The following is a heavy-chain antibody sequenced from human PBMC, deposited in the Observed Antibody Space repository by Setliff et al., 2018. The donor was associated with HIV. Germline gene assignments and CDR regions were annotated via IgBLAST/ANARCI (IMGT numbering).Heavy chain of an antibody. CDR1: GYTFSDFG. CDR2: ISGYNGNT. D-gene: IGHD3-16*01. Sequence: ASVKVSCKASGYTFSDFGISWVRQAPGQGLEWMGWISGYNGNTKYAQEVQGRVTMTTKTSTSTAYMELRNLRSDDTAVYYCARVRGDYEGWFDPWGQGTLVTVSS. V-gene: IGHV1-18*01. CDR3: ARVRGDYEGWFDP. J-gene: IGHJ5*02.